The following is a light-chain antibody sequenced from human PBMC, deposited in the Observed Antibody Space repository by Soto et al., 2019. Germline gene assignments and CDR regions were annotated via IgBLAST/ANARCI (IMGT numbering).Light chain of an antibody. CDR3: QYWDNYSWT. CDR1: QSITDW. Sequence: DIQMTQSPSTLSASVGDRVTITCRASQSITDWLAWYQQQPGKAPKFLIYKASNLEGGVPSRFSGSGSGTEFTLTISSVQPDDFATYYCQYWDNYSWTFGQGTKVEIK. CDR2: KAS. J-gene: IGKJ1*01. V-gene: IGKV1-5*03.